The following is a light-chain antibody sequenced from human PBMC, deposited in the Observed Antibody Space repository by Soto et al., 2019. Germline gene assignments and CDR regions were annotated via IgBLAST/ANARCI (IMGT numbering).Light chain of an antibody. J-gene: IGLJ3*02. V-gene: IGLV2-14*01. Sequence: QSALTQPASVSGSPGQSITISCTGTSSDFGVYDSVSWYQQHPGKAPKLIIYGVTNRPSGVPDRFSGSKSGTSASLAISGLQPEDEADYYCAAWDDSLSWVFGGGTKLTVL. CDR3: AAWDDSLSWV. CDR2: GVT. CDR1: SSDFGVYDS.